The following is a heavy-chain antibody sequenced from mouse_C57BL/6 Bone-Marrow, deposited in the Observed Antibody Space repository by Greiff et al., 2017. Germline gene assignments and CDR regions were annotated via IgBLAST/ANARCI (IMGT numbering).Heavy chain of an antibody. CDR2: IYPRSGNT. D-gene: IGHD2-3*01. V-gene: IGHV1-81*01. Sequence: VQLQQSGAELARPGASVKLSCKASGYTFTSYGISWVKQRTGQGLEWIGEIYPRSGNTYYNEKFKGKATLTADKSSSTAYMGLRSLTSEDAAVYFCARPNDGFYYAMDYWGQGTSVTVSS. CDR1: GYTFTSYG. CDR3: ARPNDGFYYAMDY. J-gene: IGHJ4*01.